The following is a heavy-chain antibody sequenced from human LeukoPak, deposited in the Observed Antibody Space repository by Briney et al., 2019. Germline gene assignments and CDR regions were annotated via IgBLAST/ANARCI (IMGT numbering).Heavy chain of an antibody. D-gene: IGHD6-25*01. V-gene: IGHV4-39*01. CDR3: ARGRGNYYYYGMDV. J-gene: IGHJ6*02. CDR1: GGSISSSSYY. Sequence: SETLSLTCTVSGGSISSSSYYWGWIRQPPGKGLEWIGSIVYTGRTYYHPSLKRRVTISVDTSKNQFSLKLSSVTAADTAVYYCARGRGNYYYYGMDVWGQGTTVTVSS. CDR2: IVYTGRT.